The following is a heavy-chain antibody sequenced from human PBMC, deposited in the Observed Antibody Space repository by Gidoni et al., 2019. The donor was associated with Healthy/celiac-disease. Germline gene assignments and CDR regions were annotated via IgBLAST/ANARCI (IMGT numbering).Heavy chain of an antibody. Sequence: VQLVESGGGLVQPGGSLRLSCAASGFTFSSYWMSWVRQAPGKGLEWVANIKQDGSEKYYVDSVKGRFTISRDNAKNSLYLQMNSLRAEDTAVYYCARDSPGGATGFDYWGQGTLVTVSS. CDR1: GFTFSSYW. CDR2: IKQDGSEK. V-gene: IGHV3-7*01. D-gene: IGHD1-26*01. CDR3: ARDSPGGATGFDY. J-gene: IGHJ4*02.